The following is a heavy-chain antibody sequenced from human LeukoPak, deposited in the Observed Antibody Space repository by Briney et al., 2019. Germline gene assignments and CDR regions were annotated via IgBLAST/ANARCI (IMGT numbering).Heavy chain of an antibody. V-gene: IGHV3-30*04. CDR2: RSYDGSNK. D-gene: IGHD2-8*01. J-gene: IGHJ4*02. CDR1: GVTFSSYA. Sequence: GGSLRLSCAASGVTFSSYAMHWVRQAPGKGLEWVAVRSYDGSNKYYADSVKGRFTISRDNSKNTLHLQMNSPRSEDTAVYYCARVVPAPSSNFDYWGQGTLVTVSS. CDR3: ARVVPAPSSNFDY.